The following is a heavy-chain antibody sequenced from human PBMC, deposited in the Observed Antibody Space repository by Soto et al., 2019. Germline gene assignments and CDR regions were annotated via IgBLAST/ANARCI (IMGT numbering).Heavy chain of an antibody. Sequence: SETLSLTCAVYGGSFSGYYWSWIRQPPGKGLEWIGEINHSGSTNYNPSLKSRVTISVDTSKNQFSLKLSSVTAADTAVYYCARGVTAITRAMFGTFDYWGQGTLVTVSS. CDR3: ARGVTAITRAMFGTFDY. CDR2: INHSGST. CDR1: GGSFSGYY. V-gene: IGHV4-34*01. J-gene: IGHJ4*02. D-gene: IGHD3-10*02.